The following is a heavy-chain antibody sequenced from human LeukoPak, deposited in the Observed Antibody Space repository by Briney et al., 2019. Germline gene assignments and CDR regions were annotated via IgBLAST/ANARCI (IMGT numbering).Heavy chain of an antibody. J-gene: IGHJ5*02. D-gene: IGHD2-2*01. CDR1: GGSFSGYY. CDR2: INHSGST. V-gene: IGHV4-34*01. Sequence: SETLSLTCAVYGGSFSGYYWSWICQPPGKGLEWIGEINHSGSTNYNPSLKSRVTISVDTSKNQFSLKLSSETAADTAVYYCAIHIVVVPAAKKKNWFDPWGQGTLVTVSS. CDR3: AIHIVVVPAAKKKNWFDP.